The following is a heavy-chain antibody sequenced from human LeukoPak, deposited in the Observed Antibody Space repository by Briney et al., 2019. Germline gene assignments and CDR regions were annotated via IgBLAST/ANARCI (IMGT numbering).Heavy chain of an antibody. Sequence: GGSLRLSCAASGFTFSSYGMSWVRQAPGKGPEWLANIKEDGSRRYYSESVRGRFTISRDNSENSLYLQMNSLRAEDTAVYYCATHWRGRWGQGTLVTVSS. J-gene: IGHJ4*02. D-gene: IGHD1-1*01. CDR2: IKEDGSRR. CDR3: ATHWRGR. V-gene: IGHV3-7*03. CDR1: GFTFSSYG.